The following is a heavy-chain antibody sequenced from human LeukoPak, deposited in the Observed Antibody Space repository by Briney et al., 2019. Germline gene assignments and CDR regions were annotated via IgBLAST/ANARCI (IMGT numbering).Heavy chain of an antibody. Sequence: PAGSLSCSCAGSGFTFSRFGMHWVRQAPGKGLEWVAVIWYDGSNKYYEDSVKGRFTTSRDNSKNTLYRQINSLRAEDTAVYYWARDRAPCGDTGYGMGVWGQGTTVTVSS. D-gene: IGHD3-10*01. CDR1: GFTFSRFG. J-gene: IGHJ6*02. V-gene: IGHV3-33*01. CDR3: ARDRAPCGDTGYGMGV. CDR2: IWYDGSNK.